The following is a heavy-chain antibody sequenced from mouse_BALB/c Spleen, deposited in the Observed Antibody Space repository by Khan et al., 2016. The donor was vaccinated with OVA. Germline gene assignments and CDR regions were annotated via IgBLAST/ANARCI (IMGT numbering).Heavy chain of an antibody. CDR1: GYSITSDYA. CDR3: ARGRAY. CDR2: IRYSGRT. Sequence: EVQLQESGPGLVKPSQSLSLTCTVTGYSITSDYAWNLIRQLPRNKLGWMGYIRYSGRTNYTPSFKSRTPFTRDTSTTTSFLQMNSGTTEDTATYYCARGRAYWGQGNLVTVAA. J-gene: IGHJ3*01. V-gene: IGHV3-2*02.